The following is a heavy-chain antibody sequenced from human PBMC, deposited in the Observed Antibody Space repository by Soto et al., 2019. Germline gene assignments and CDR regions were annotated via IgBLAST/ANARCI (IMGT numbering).Heavy chain of an antibody. J-gene: IGHJ6*02. V-gene: IGHV3-23*01. Sequence: GGSLRLSCAASGFTFSSYAMSWVRQAPGKGLEWVSAISGSGGSTYYADSVKGRFTISRDNSKKTLYLQMNSLRAEDTAVYYCEKDLGQQLVLDYYYGMDVWGQGTTVTVSS. D-gene: IGHD6-13*01. CDR3: EKDLGQQLVLDYYYGMDV. CDR2: ISGSGGST. CDR1: GFTFSSYA.